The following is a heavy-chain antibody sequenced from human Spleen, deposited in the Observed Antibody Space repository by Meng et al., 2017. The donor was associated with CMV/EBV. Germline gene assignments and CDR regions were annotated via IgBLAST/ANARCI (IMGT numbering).Heavy chain of an antibody. V-gene: IGHV3-21*01. D-gene: IGHD1-26*01. J-gene: IGHJ3*02. Sequence: GESLKISCAASGFIFEDYGMNWVRQAPGQGLEWVSSISSSSSHIFYADSLKGRCTISRDNAKNSLYLQMSSLRAEDTAVYYCARDGLSSGAFDICGQGTMVTVSS. CDR2: ISSSSSHI. CDR1: GFIFEDYG. CDR3: ARDGLSSGAFDI.